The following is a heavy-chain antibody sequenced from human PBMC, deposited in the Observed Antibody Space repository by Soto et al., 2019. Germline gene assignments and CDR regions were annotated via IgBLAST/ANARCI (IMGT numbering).Heavy chain of an antibody. Sequence: SQTLSLTCTISVDSINNYFWNWIRQTPGKGLQWIGYISYSGSTSYNPSLQRRVTISSDTAKNHFSLKLSSVTAADTAAYYCARARQRDTGRGLAVWGQGTTVTVSS. V-gene: IGHV4-59*01. CDR2: ISYSGST. CDR3: ARARQRDTGRGLAV. CDR1: VDSINNYF. D-gene: IGHD5-18*01. J-gene: IGHJ6*02.